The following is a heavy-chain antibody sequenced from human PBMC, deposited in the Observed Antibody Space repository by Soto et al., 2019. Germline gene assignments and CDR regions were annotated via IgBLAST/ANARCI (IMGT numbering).Heavy chain of an antibody. Sequence: TLSLTCAVSGGSISSDGYSWSWIRQPPGKGLEWIGYVSHSGSTYYNPSLKSRVTISVDRSKNQFSLNLSSVTAADTAVYYCARSTPTLTFGGVIVMRYFDDWGQGTLVTVSS. CDR3: ARSTPTLTFGGVIVMRYFDD. D-gene: IGHD3-16*02. CDR1: GGSISSDGYS. J-gene: IGHJ4*02. V-gene: IGHV4-30-2*01. CDR2: VSHSGST.